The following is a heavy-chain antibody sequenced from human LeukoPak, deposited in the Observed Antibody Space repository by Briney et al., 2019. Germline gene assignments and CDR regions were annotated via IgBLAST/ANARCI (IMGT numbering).Heavy chain of an antibody. Sequence: ASVKVSCKASGYTFTSYGISWVRQAPGQGLERMGWISAYNGNTNYAQKLQGRVTMTTDTSTSTAYMELRSLRSDDTAVYYCARESYYYDSSGSRYDAFDIWGQGTMVTVSS. CDR2: ISAYNGNT. CDR1: GYTFTSYG. CDR3: ARESYYYDSSGSRYDAFDI. V-gene: IGHV1-18*01. J-gene: IGHJ3*02. D-gene: IGHD3-22*01.